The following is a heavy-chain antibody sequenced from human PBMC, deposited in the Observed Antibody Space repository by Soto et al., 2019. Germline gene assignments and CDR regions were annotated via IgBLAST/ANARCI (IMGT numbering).Heavy chain of an antibody. J-gene: IGHJ5*02. CDR2: ISSSSSYI. CDR3: ARDSELRYCSSTSCLQNWFDP. CDR1: GFTFSSYS. D-gene: IGHD2-2*01. V-gene: IGHV3-21*01. Sequence: GGSLRLSCAASGFTFSSYSMNWVRQAPGKGMEWVSSISSSSSYIYYADSVKGRFTISRDNAKNSLYLQMNSLRAEDTAVYYCARDSELRYCSSTSCLQNWFDPWGQGTLVTVSS.